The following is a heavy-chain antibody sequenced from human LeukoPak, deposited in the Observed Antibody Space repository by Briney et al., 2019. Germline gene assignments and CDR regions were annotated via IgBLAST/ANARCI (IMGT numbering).Heavy chain of an antibody. D-gene: IGHD5-12*01. Sequence: GGSLRLSCASCAFNFTAYWMHWVRQDPRQGLLWVARINSDGTTTNYADSVKGRFTISRDNAKNTLFLQMNSLRAEDTAVYFCAVSNGGYGPWGQGALVTVSS. CDR2: INSDGTTT. J-gene: IGHJ5*02. V-gene: IGHV3-74*01. CDR3: AVSNGGYGP. CDR1: AFNFTAYW.